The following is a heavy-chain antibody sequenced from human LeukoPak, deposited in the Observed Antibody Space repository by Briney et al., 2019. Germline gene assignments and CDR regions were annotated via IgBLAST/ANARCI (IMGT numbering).Heavy chain of an antibody. CDR3: AKVMTRTMVRGVPPSDY. CDR2: ISGSGGST. V-gene: IGHV3-23*01. CDR1: GFTFSSYA. Sequence: PGGFLRLSCAASGFTFSSYAMSWVRQAPGKGLEWVSAISGSGGSTYYADSVKGRFTISRDNSKNTLYLQMDSLRAEDTAVYYCAKVMTRTMVRGVPPSDYWGQGTLVTVSS. J-gene: IGHJ4*02. D-gene: IGHD3-10*01.